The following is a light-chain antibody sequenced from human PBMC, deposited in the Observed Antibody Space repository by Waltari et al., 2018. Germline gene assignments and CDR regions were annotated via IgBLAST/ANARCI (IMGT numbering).Light chain of an antibody. Sequence: EIVLTQSPGTLSLSPGERATLSCRPSQYVSSSYLAWYQQKPGQAPRLLIYGASFSAAGIPERFSGSGSGTDFTLTISRLEPEDFAVFYCLQYGSPPFTFGPGTKVEIK. J-gene: IGKJ3*01. V-gene: IGKV3-20*01. CDR3: LQYGSPPFT. CDR1: QYVSSSY. CDR2: GAS.